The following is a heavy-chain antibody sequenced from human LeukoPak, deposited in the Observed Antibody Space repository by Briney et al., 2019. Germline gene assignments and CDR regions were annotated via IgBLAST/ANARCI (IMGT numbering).Heavy chain of an antibody. CDR1: GFTFSSYA. D-gene: IGHD3-22*01. Sequence: GGSLRLSCAASGFTFSSYAMSWVRQAPGKGLEWVSAISGSGGSTYYADSVKGRFTISRDNSKNTLDLQMNSLRAEDTAVYYCAKVDRYYYDSSGYYLFDYWGQGTLVTVSS. J-gene: IGHJ4*02. CDR3: AKVDRYYYDSSGYYLFDY. CDR2: ISGSGGST. V-gene: IGHV3-23*01.